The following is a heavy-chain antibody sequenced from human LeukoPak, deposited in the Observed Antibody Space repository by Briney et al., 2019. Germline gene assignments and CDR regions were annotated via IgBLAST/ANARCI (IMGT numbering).Heavy chain of an antibody. V-gene: IGHV4-39*07. CDR3: ARVGYDDNSWDYYGIDV. J-gene: IGHJ6*02. Sequence: SETLSLTCTGSGGSISSTNYYWGWIRQPPGKGLGWIASIYYSGNTYYNPSLESRVTISVDTSKNQFSLKLTSVSAADTAVYYCARVGYDDNSWDYYGIDVWGQGTTVSVSS. D-gene: IGHD6-13*01. CDR1: GGSISSTNYY. CDR2: IYYSGNT.